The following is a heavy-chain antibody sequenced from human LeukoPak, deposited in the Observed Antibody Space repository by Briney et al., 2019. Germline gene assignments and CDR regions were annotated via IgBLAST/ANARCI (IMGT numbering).Heavy chain of an antibody. Sequence: GGSLRLSCAASGFTFSSYGMHWVRQAPGKGLEWVAVISYDGSNKYYADSVKGRFTISRDNSKNTLYLQMNSLRAEDTAVYYCAKGVVDTAMVSTFDYWGQGTLVTVSS. CDR2: ISYDGSNK. CDR3: AKGVVDTAMVSTFDY. V-gene: IGHV3-30*18. D-gene: IGHD5-18*01. J-gene: IGHJ4*02. CDR1: GFTFSSYG.